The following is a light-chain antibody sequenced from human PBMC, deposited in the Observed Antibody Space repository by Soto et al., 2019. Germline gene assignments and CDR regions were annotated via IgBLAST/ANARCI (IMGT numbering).Light chain of an antibody. CDR3: LSFDSSLSVV. J-gene: IGLJ2*01. CDR1: SSNIGAGYD. CDR2: GNT. V-gene: IGLV1-40*01. Sequence: QSVLTQPPSVSGAPGQRVTISCTGSSSNIGAGYDVHWYQQLPGRAPKLLIYGNTNRPSGVPDRFSGSKSGTSASLAITGLHAEDEAAYYCLSFDSSLSVVFGGGTKVTVL.